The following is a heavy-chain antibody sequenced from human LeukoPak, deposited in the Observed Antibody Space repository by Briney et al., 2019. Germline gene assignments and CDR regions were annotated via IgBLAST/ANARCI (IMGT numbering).Heavy chain of an antibody. CDR1: GGSISSSNW. D-gene: IGHD6-13*01. Sequence: SGTLSLTCAVSGGSISSSNWWSWVRQPPGKGLEWIGEIYHSGSTNYNPSLKSRVAISVDTSKNQFSLKLSSVTAADTAVYYCARENVAAALIDYWGQGTLVTVSS. J-gene: IGHJ4*02. CDR2: IYHSGST. V-gene: IGHV4-4*02. CDR3: ARENVAAALIDY.